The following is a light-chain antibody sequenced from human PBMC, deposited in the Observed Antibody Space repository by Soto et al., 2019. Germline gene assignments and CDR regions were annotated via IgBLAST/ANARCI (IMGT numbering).Light chain of an antibody. V-gene: IGLV1-40*01. CDR3: QSYDSSLSAV. CDR1: SSNIGAGYD. CDR2: GNT. Sequence: VLTQPPSVSGAPGQRVTISCTGSSSNIGAGYDVHWYQQLPGAAPKLLISGNTNRPSGVPDRFSGSKSGTSASLAITGLQAEDEADYYCQSYDSSLSAVFGTGTKVTVL. J-gene: IGLJ1*01.